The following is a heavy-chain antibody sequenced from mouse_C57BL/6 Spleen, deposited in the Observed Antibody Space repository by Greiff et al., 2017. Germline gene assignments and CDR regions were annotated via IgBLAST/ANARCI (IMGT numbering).Heavy chain of an antibody. CDR1: GYTFTDYY. Sequence: VQLQQSGPELVKPGASVKISCKASGYTFTDYYMNWVKQSHGKSLEWIGDINPNNGGTSYNQKFKGKATLTVDKSSSTAYMELRSLTSEDSAVYYCARDYYGRIMDYWGQGTSVTVSS. CDR3: ARDYYGRIMDY. D-gene: IGHD1-1*01. V-gene: IGHV1-26*01. CDR2: INPNNGGT. J-gene: IGHJ4*01.